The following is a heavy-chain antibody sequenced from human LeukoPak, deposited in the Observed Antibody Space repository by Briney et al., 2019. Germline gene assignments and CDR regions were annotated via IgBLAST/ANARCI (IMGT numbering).Heavy chain of an antibody. CDR2: INPNRGST. CDR3: ATGGHVRVYVSSAYYGHY. J-gene: IGHJ4*02. CDR1: GYTFTSYY. V-gene: IGHV1-46*01. D-gene: IGHD3-22*01. Sequence: GASVKVSCKASGYTFTSYYMYWVRQAPGQGLEWMGIINPNRGSTSYAQKFQGRVTMTRDMSTSTVYMELSSLRSEDTAVYYCATGGHVRVYVSSAYYGHYWGQGTLVTVSS.